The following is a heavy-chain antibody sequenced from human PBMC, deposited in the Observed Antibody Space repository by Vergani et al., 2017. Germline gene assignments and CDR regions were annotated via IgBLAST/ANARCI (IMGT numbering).Heavy chain of an antibody. V-gene: IGHV1-69*01. J-gene: IGHJ4*02. CDR1: GGTFSSYA. Sequence: QVQLVQSGAEVKKPGSSVKVSCKASGGTFSSYAISWVRQAPGQGLEWMGGIIPIFGTANYAQKFQVRVTITADESTSTAYMELSSLRSEDTAVYYCARQMATISGYYFDYWGQGTLVTVSS. CDR2: IIPIFGTA. CDR3: ARQMATISGYYFDY. D-gene: IGHD5-24*01.